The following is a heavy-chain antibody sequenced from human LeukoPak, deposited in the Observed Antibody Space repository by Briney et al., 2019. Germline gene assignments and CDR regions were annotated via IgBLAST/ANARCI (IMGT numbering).Heavy chain of an antibody. Sequence: SETLTLTCTVSGGPISSYYWSWIRQPPGKGLEWIGYIYYSGSTNYNPSLKSRVTISVDTSKNQFSLKLSSVTAADTAVYYCARVTGPYDSSGYYYLNWGQGTLVTVSS. J-gene: IGHJ4*02. D-gene: IGHD3-22*01. V-gene: IGHV4-59*01. CDR3: ARVTGPYDSSGYYYLN. CDR1: GGPISSYY. CDR2: IYYSGST.